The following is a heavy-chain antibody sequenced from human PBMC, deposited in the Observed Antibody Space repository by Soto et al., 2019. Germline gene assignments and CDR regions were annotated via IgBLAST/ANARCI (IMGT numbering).Heavy chain of an antibody. J-gene: IGHJ3*02. CDR1: GYTLTELS. V-gene: IGHV1-24*01. CDR3: ATDRFSRYCSSTSCFDAFDI. D-gene: IGHD2-2*01. CDR2: FDPEDGET. Sequence: WASVKVSCKVSGYTLTELSMHWVRQAPGKGLEWMGGFDPEDGETIYAQKFQGRVTMTEDTSTDTAYMELSSLRSEDTAVYYCATDRFSRYCSSTSCFDAFDIWGQGTMVTVSS.